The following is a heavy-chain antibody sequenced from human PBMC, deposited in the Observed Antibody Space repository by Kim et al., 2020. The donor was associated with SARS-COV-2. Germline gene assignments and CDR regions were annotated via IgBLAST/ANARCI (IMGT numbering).Heavy chain of an antibody. D-gene: IGHD3-10*01. Sequence: KFQGRVTITADESTSTAYMELSSLRSEDTAAYYCARVVFRGADYYYGMDVWGQGTTVTVSS. V-gene: IGHV1-69*01. CDR3: ARVVFRGADYYYGMDV. J-gene: IGHJ6*02.